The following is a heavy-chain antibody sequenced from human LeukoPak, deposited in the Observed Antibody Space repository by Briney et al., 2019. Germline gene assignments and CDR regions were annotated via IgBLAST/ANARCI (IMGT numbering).Heavy chain of an antibody. D-gene: IGHD5-12*01. CDR3: ARVKYSGYDEDYYYGMDV. CDR1: GGSISSGGYY. J-gene: IGHJ6*02. CDR2: IYYSGST. V-gene: IGHV4-31*03. Sequence: PSETLSLTCTVSGGSISSGGYYWSWIRQHPGKGLEWIGYIYYSGSTYYNPSLKSRVTISVDTSKNQFSLKLSSVTAADTAVYYCARVKYSGYDEDYYYGMDVWGQGTTVTVSS.